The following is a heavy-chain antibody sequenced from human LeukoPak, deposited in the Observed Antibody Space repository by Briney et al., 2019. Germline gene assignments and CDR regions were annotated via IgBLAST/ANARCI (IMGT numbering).Heavy chain of an antibody. Sequence: SETLTLTCTVSGGSISSHYWTWIRQSPGKGLEWIGYISYSGSTNYNPSLKSRVTLSVDTSKNQFSLKLSSVTAADTAVYYCARDRTTVTKGFDIWGQGTMVTVSS. D-gene: IGHD4-17*01. V-gene: IGHV4-59*11. CDR1: GGSISSHY. CDR3: ARDRTTVTKGFDI. J-gene: IGHJ3*02. CDR2: ISYSGST.